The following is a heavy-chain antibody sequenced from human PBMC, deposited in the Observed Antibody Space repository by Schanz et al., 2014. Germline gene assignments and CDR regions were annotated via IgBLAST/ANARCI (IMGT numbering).Heavy chain of an antibody. V-gene: IGHV4-59*01. Sequence: QVQLQESGPGLLKPSETLSLTCTVSGGSIRSYFWSWIRQPPGKGLEWIGYIYYSGSSDYNPSHKSRVTISVDTSKSQFSLKLSSVTAADTAVYYCARGGCGSGSYREFDYWGQGTLVTVSS. CDR2: IYYSGSS. CDR3: ARGGCGSGSYREFDY. J-gene: IGHJ4*02. CDR1: GGSIRSYF. D-gene: IGHD3-10*01.